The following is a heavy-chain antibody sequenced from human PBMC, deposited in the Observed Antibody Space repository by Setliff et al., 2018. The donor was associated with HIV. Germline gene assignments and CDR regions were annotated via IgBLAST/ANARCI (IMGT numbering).Heavy chain of an antibody. CDR1: GYNFISNYA. CDR3: ATLRINRDGSPGKAFDY. J-gene: IGHJ4*02. Sequence: SVKVSCKASGYNFISNYAINWVRQAPGQGLEWMGGFIPILGIANSVHKFQGRLTITADKFTSTAYMELSSLRSEDTAVYYCATLRINRDGSPGKAFDYWGQGTLVTVSS. D-gene: IGHD5-12*01. V-gene: IGHV1-69*10. CDR2: FIPILGIA.